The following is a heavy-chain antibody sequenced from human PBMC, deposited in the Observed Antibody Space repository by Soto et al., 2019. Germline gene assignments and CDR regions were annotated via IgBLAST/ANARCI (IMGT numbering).Heavy chain of an antibody. V-gene: IGHV3-66*01. J-gene: IGHJ6*02. CDR1: GFTVSSNY. CDR3: ARGLTYYDFWSGYTKVGMDV. CDR2: IYSGGST. Sequence: GRSLRLSCAASGFTVSSNYMSWVRQAPGKGLEWVSVIYSGGSTYYADSVKGRFTISRDNSKNTLYLQMNSLRAEDTAVYYCARGLTYYDFWSGYTKVGMDVWGQGTTVTVSS. D-gene: IGHD3-3*01.